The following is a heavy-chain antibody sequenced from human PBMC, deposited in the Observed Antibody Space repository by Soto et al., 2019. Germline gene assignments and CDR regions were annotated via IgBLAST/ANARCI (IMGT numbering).Heavy chain of an antibody. CDR1: GYTFTHYG. Sequence: QVQLVQSGAEVKKPGASVKVSCKASGYTFTHYGITWVRQAPGQGLEWMGWINSFSGDTNYPQKLQGRLTRTTDTSTNTVYMELRNLRSDDTAVYYCARDLHSGGKYWYFDIWGRGTLVTVSS. V-gene: IGHV1-18*01. CDR2: INSFSGDT. CDR3: ARDLHSGGKYWYFDI. J-gene: IGHJ2*01. D-gene: IGHD2-15*01.